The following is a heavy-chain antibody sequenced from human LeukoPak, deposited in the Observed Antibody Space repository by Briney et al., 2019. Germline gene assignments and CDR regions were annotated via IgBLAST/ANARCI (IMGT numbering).Heavy chain of an antibody. J-gene: IGHJ3*02. CDR2: IYSGGST. CDR3: AREGHYYDSSGYYYGDAFDI. CDR1: GFTVSSNY. D-gene: IGHD3-22*01. Sequence: GGSLRLSCAASGFTVSSNYMSWVRQAPGKGLEWVSVIYSGGSTYYADSVKGRFTISRDNSKNTLYLQINSLRAEDTAVYYCAREGHYYDSSGYYYGDAFDIWGEGTMVTVSS. V-gene: IGHV3-66*01.